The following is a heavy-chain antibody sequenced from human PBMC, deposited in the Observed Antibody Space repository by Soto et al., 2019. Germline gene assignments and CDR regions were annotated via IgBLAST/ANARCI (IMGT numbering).Heavy chain of an antibody. V-gene: IGHV3-11*01. CDR1: GFTFSDYY. CDR2: ISGSGSTI. D-gene: IGHD2-2*01. Sequence: PGGSLRLSCAASGFTFSDYYMSWIRQAPGKGLEWVSHISGSGSTIYFADSVKGRFTISRDNAKNSLYLQMNSLRAEDTAVDYWARDCSRSSCYGYFQHWGQGTRVTVSS. J-gene: IGHJ1*01. CDR3: ARDCSRSSCYGYFQH.